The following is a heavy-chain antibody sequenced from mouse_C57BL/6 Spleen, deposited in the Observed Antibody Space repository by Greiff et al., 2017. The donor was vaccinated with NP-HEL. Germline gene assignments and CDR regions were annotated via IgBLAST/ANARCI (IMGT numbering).Heavy chain of an antibody. Sequence: QVHVKQPGAELVKPGASVKMSCKASGYTFTSYWITWVKQRPGQGLEWIGDIYPGSGSTKYNEKFKSKATLTVDTSSSTAYMQLSSLTSEDSAVYYCARGTSKTAQATWFAYWGQGTLVTVSA. CDR3: ARGTSKTAQATWFAY. V-gene: IGHV1-55*01. J-gene: IGHJ3*01. D-gene: IGHD3-2*02. CDR2: IYPGSGST. CDR1: GYTFTSYW.